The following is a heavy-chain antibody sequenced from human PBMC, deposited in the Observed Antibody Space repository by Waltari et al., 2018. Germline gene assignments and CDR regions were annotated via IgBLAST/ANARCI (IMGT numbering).Heavy chain of an antibody. D-gene: IGHD5-18*01. CDR2: IHHSGST. J-gene: IGHJ4*02. Sequence: QVQLQQWGAGLLKPSATLSLTCAVYGGSFSGYYWSWIRQPPGKGREWIGAIHHSGSTNYSPSLKSRFTLSGDTAKNQFSLKLSSVTAADTAVDYWARRIQRGYSYGRSPGTLFDYWGQGTLVTVSS. CDR3: ARRIQRGYSYGRSPGTLFDY. CDR1: GGSFSGYY. V-gene: IGHV4-34*01.